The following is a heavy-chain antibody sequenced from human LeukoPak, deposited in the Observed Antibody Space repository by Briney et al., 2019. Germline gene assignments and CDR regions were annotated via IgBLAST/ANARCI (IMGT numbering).Heavy chain of an antibody. CDR2: INPNSGGT. Sequence: GASVKVSCKASGYTFTGYYMHWVRQAPGQGLEWMGWINPNSGGTNYVQKFQGRVTMTRDTSISTAYMELSRLRSDDTAVYYCAREVAATPRNNWFDPWGQGTLVTVSS. CDR1: GYTFTGYY. V-gene: IGHV1-2*02. D-gene: IGHD2-15*01. J-gene: IGHJ5*02. CDR3: AREVAATPRNNWFDP.